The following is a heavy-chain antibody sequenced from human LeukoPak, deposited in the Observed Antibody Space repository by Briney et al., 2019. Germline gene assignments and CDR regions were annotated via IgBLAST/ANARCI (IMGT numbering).Heavy chain of an antibody. CDR1: GFTFSTFS. CDR3: ARAIAAAGNY. CDR2: ISSSSGHI. D-gene: IGHD6-13*01. Sequence: GGSLRLSCAGSGFTFSTFSMNWVRQAPGKRLEWVASISSSSGHIYYADSVRGRFTISRDNAKNSTYLQMNSLRVEDAAIYYCARAIAAAGNYWGQGTLVTVSS. V-gene: IGHV3-21*01. J-gene: IGHJ4*02.